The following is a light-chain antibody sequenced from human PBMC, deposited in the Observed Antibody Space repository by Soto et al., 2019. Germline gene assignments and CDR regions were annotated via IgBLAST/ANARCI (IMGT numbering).Light chain of an antibody. CDR3: QQYGSSSWT. CDR1: QSVSSSY. J-gene: IGKJ1*01. V-gene: IGKV3-20*01. CDR2: GTS. Sequence: EIVLTQSPGTLSLSPGERATLSCRASQSVSSSYLAWYQQKPGQAPRLLIYGTSSRATAIPDRFSGSGSGTDFTLTISRLEPEDFAVYYCQQYGSSSWTFGQGTKVKIK.